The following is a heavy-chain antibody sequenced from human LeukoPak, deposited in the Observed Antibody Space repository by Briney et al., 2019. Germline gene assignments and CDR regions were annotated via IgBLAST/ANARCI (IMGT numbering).Heavy chain of an antibody. D-gene: IGHD1-7*01. V-gene: IGHV1-2*02. Sequence: GASVKVSCKASGYTFTGYYMHWVRQAPGQGLEWMGWINPNSGGTNYAQKFQGRVTMTRDTSISTAYMELSRLRSDDTAVYYCARENWNYARYFDYWGQGTLVTVSS. CDR3: ARENWNYARYFDY. CDR2: INPNSGGT. CDR1: GYTFTGYY. J-gene: IGHJ4*02.